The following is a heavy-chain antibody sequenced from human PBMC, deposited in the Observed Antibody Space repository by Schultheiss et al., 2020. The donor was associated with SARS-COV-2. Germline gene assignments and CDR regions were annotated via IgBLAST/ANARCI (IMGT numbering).Heavy chain of an antibody. J-gene: IGHJ6*03. D-gene: IGHD2-15*01. CDR1: GYTFTSYD. CDR3: AGRYCSGGSCSYYYYMDV. CDR2: IIPILGIA. Sequence: SVKVSCKASGYTFTSYDINWVRQAPGQGLEWMGGIIPILGIANYAQKFQGRVTITADKSTSTAYMELSSLRSEDTAVYYCAGRYCSGGSCSYYYYMDVWGKGTTVTVSS. V-gene: IGHV1-69*10.